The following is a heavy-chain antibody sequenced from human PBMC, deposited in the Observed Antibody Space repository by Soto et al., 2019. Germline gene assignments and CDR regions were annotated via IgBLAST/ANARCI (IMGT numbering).Heavy chain of an antibody. CDR2: IYSSGTT. CDR3: ARDAGGAPFDH. CDR1: GGFISNYY. V-gene: IGHV4-4*07. D-gene: IGHD1-26*01. Sequence: QVQLQESGPGLVRPSETLSLSCSVSGGFISNYYWSWIRQPAGKGLEWIGRIYSSGTTNYNPSLKSRGTMSVDTSNNQFSLKLTSVTAADTAVYFCARDAGGAPFDHWGQGTLVTVSS. J-gene: IGHJ4*02.